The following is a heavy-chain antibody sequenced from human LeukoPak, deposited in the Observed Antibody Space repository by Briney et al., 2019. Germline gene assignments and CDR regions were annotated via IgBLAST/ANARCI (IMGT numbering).Heavy chain of an antibody. Sequence: SETLSLTCAVSDVSINSYYWNWIRRPPGKGLEWIGYIYYNGNTNYSPSLKSRVTMSVDTSKNLFSLKASSVTAADTAVYYCARGRSNYHGMDVWGQGTTVTVSS. V-gene: IGHV4-59*01. CDR3: ARGRSNYHGMDV. CDR2: IYYNGNT. D-gene: IGHD1-26*01. J-gene: IGHJ6*02. CDR1: DVSINSYY.